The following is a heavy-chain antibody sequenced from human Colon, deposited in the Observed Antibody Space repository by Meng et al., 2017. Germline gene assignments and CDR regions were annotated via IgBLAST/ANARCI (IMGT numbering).Heavy chain of an antibody. V-gene: IGHV1-2*02. CDR1: GYSFSDCY. J-gene: IGHJ4*02. Sequence: QVQLVQSGTEVKRPGALVKVSCKASGYSFSDCYIHWVRQAPGQGLEWMGWIVPNSGDTNYAQKFQGRVTMTRDTSISTTYMELIRLTSDDTAVYYCAGSTPSLDYWGQGTLVTVSS. CDR3: AGSTPSLDY. D-gene: IGHD2-15*01. CDR2: IVPNSGDT.